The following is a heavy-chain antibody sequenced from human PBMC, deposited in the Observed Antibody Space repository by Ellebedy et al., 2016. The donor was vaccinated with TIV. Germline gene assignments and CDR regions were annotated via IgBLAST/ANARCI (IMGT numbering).Heavy chain of an antibody. CDR2: MSEYDGRT. CDR1: GFTFSAYV. Sequence: PGGSLRLSCATSGFTFSAYVMAWVRQIPGQGLEWVSAMSEYDGRTFYADSVKGRFTISRDNSRDTLFLQMNSLRAEDTAVYYCTKRAEGWGFFDYWGQGILVTVSS. V-gene: IGHV3-23*01. CDR3: TKRAEGWGFFDY. D-gene: IGHD3-16*01. J-gene: IGHJ4*02.